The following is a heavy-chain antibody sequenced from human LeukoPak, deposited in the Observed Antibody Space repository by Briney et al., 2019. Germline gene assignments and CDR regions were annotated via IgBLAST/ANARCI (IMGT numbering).Heavy chain of an antibody. V-gene: IGHV1-69*04. J-gene: IGHJ6*02. CDR2: IIPILGIA. CDR3: ASSRDCSSTSCYGSYYYYGMDV. Sequence: ASVKLSCKASGGTFNSYAISWVRQARGQGLEWMGRIIPILGIANYAQKFQGRVTITADKSTSTAYMELSSLRSEDTAVYYCASSRDCSSTSCYGSYYYYGMDVWGQGTTVTVSS. CDR1: GGTFNSYA. D-gene: IGHD2-2*01.